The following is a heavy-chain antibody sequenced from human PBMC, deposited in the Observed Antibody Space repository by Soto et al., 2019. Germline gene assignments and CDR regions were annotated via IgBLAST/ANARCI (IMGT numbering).Heavy chain of an antibody. CDR2: ISAYNGNT. CDR1: GYTFTSYG. V-gene: IGHV1-18*01. CDR3: ARSRGYYDFWSGASDAFDM. D-gene: IGHD3-3*01. J-gene: IGHJ3*02. Sequence: QVQLVQSGAEVKKPGASVKVSCKASGYTFTSYGISWVRQAPGQGLEWMGWISAYNGNTNYAQKLQGRVTMTTDTSTSTAYMELRSLRSDDTAVYYCARSRGYYDFWSGASDAFDMWGQGTMVTVSS.